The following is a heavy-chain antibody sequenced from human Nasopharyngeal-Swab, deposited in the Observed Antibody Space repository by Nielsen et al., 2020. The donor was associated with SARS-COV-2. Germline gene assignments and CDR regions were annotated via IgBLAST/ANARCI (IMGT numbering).Heavy chain of an antibody. J-gene: IGHJ4*02. Sequence: GESLKISCAASGFTLSDFGMHWVRQAPGKGLEWAAAISYDGNTKYYADSAKGRFTISRDSAKNALYLEMNSLRPEDTAVYFCARDDGGLGDYWGQGTLVTVSS. V-gene: IGHV3-30*03. CDR3: ARDDGGLGDY. CDR1: GFTLSDFG. D-gene: IGHD3-10*01. CDR2: ISYDGNTK.